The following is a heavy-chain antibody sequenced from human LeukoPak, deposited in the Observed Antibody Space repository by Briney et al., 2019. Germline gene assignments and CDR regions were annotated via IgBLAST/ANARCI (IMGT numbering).Heavy chain of an antibody. CDR2: ISPGGGPT. J-gene: IGHJ4*02. CDR3: ARETDYSLFDY. CDR1: GFPFSIYG. Sequence: GGSLRLSCAGSGFPFSIYGMNWVRQAPGKGLEWVSGISPGGGPTYYADSVKGRFTISRDDSKSTLYLQMNNLRAEDTAVYYCARETDYSLFDYWGQGTLVTVSS. D-gene: IGHD3-10*01. V-gene: IGHV3-23*01.